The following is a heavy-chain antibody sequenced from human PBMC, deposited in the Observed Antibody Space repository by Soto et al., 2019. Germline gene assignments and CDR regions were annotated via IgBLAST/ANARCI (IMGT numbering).Heavy chain of an antibody. CDR3: ARMGEDSSSWPD. J-gene: IGHJ4*02. D-gene: IGHD6-13*01. CDR2: IMSNDER. V-gene: IGHV2-26*01. Sequence: QVTLKESGPVLVKPTETLTLTCTVAGFSLSNARMGVSWIRQPPGKALEWLAHIMSNDERSYSTSLKSRLTISTDTSNSQVVLTMTIMDPVDTATYYCARMGEDSSSWPDWGQGTLVTVSS. CDR1: GFSLSNARMG.